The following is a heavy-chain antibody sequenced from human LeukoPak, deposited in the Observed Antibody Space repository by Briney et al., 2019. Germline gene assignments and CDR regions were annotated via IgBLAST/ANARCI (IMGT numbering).Heavy chain of an antibody. CDR2: IGSDGDST. CDR1: GFAFSSLG. V-gene: IGHV3-64D*06. CDR3: VSPVFINY. D-gene: IGHD1-14*01. Sequence: GGSLRLSCSASGFAFSSLGMHWVRQAPGKGLEHVSTIGSDGDSTYYADSVKDRFTISRDNSKNALYLQMTSLRPEDSAVYYCVSPVFINYWGQGTLVTVSS. J-gene: IGHJ4*01.